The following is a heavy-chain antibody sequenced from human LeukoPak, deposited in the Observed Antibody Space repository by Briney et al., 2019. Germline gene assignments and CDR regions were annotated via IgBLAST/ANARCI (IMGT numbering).Heavy chain of an antibody. D-gene: IGHD3-22*01. J-gene: IGHJ5*02. CDR2: INPDGSTI. Sequence: GESLRLSCAASGFTFSRYWIHWVRQAPGKGLEWVSRINPDGSTITYADSVKGRCTISRDNVKNTVYLQMNSLRAEDSAVYYCARVLSGSWDWFDPWGQGTLVTVSS. V-gene: IGHV3-74*01. CDR3: ARVLSGSWDWFDP. CDR1: GFTFSRYW.